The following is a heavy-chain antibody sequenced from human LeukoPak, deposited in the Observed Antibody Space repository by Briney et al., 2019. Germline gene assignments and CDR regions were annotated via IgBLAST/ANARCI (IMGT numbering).Heavy chain of an antibody. D-gene: IGHD5-18*01. J-gene: IGHJ4*02. CDR3: ARQGPGGYSYGYPYDY. CDR2: MNPNSGNT. CDR1: GYTFTTYD. Sequence: GASVKVSCKASGYTFTTYDINWVRQATGQGLEWMGWMNPNSGNTGYAQKFQGRVTMTRNTSISTAYMELNSLKSEDTAVYYCARQGPGGYSYGYPYDYWGQGTLVTVSS. V-gene: IGHV1-8*01.